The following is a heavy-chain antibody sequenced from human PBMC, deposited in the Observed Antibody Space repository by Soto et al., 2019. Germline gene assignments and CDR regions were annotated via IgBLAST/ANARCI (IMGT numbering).Heavy chain of an antibody. D-gene: IGHD6-19*01. Sequence: GSVKVSCKASGYTFTSYGISWVRQAPGQGLEWMGWISAYNGNTNYAQKLQGRVTMTTDTSTSTAYMELRSLRSDDTAVYYCASEYSSGWYKSDAFDIWGQGTMVTVSS. CDR1: GYTFTSYG. J-gene: IGHJ3*02. CDR3: ASEYSSGWYKSDAFDI. CDR2: ISAYNGNT. V-gene: IGHV1-18*01.